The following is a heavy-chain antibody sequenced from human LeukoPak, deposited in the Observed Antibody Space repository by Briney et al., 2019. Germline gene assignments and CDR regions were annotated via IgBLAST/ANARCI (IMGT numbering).Heavy chain of an antibody. CDR3: TRAPPGMTMMTDY. J-gene: IGHJ4*02. CDR1: GYTFTNYH. V-gene: IGHV1-18*01. D-gene: IGHD3-22*01. CDR2: VSTNDGNT. Sequence: ASVKVSCKASGYTFTNYHIAWARQAPGQGLEWMGWVSTNDGNTVYAQRLQGRVTMTTDTSTSVAYMELRSLTSDDTAVYYCTRAPPGMTMMTDYWGQGTLVTVSS.